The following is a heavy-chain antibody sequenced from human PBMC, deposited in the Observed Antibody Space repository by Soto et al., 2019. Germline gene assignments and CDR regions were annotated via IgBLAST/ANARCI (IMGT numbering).Heavy chain of an antibody. Sequence: QVQLVESGGGVVQPGGSLRLSCAASGYTFSRYGMHWVRQAPGKGLEWVTFIAYDGSNEYYADSVKGRFTIARDNSKNTLYLQMNCLRAEDTAVYYCAKMTTALGYYYHAMDVWSQGTTVSVSS. V-gene: IGHV3-30*18. CDR2: IAYDGSNE. D-gene: IGHD5-18*01. J-gene: IGHJ6*02. CDR1: GYTFSRYG. CDR3: AKMTTALGYYYHAMDV.